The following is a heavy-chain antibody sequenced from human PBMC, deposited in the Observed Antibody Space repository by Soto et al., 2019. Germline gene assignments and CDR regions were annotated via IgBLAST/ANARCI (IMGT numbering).Heavy chain of an antibody. J-gene: IGHJ5*02. CDR2: IYYSGST. CDR1: GGSISSYY. D-gene: IGHD4-17*01. Sequence: QVQLQESGPGLVKPSETLSLTCTVSGGSISSYYWSWIRQPPGKGLEWIGYIYYSGSTNYNPSLNSRVTISVDTSKNQFSLKLSSVTAADTAVYYCARDNGDYGSNWFDPWGQGTLVTVSS. CDR3: ARDNGDYGSNWFDP. V-gene: IGHV4-59*01.